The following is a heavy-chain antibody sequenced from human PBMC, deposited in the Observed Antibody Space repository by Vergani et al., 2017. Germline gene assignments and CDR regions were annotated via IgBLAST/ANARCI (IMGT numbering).Heavy chain of an antibody. Sequence: QVQLRQWGAGLVKPSETLSLTCTVSGGSISSYYWSWIRQPPGKGLEWIGYIYYSGSTNYNPSLKSRVTISVDTSKNQFSLKLSSVTAADTAVYYCAREDSSSSRAFDIWGQGTMVTVSS. CDR2: IYYSGST. J-gene: IGHJ3*02. CDR3: AREDSSSSRAFDI. CDR1: GGSISSYY. D-gene: IGHD6-6*01. V-gene: IGHV4-59*01.